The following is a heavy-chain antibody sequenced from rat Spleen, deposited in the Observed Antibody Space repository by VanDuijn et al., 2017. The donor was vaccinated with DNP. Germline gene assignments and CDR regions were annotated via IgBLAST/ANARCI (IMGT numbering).Heavy chain of an antibody. J-gene: IGHJ4*01. D-gene: IGHD1-12*03. CDR1: GFTFSNYD. V-gene: IGHV5-7*01. Sequence: EVQLVESGGGLVQPGRSVKLSCAASGFTFSNYDMAWVRQTPKKGLEWVATITSDGGSTSYRDTVKGRVSITRDNAKETLFRQWDSLRSEDTASYYCTTWGWLLGMDAWGQGTSVTVSS. CDR2: ITSDGGST. CDR3: TTWGWLLGMDA.